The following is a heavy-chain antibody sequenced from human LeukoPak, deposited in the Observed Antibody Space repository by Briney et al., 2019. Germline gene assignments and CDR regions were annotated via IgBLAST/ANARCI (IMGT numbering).Heavy chain of an antibody. Sequence: PGGSLRLSCAASGFTVGTNYMTWVRQPPGKGLEWVSIIYSGGTIYNADSVKGRFTISRDNAKNSLYLQMNSLRAEDTAVYYCARVPTMTTGSYYFDYWGQGTLVTVSS. J-gene: IGHJ4*02. D-gene: IGHD4-11*01. CDR3: ARVPTMTTGSYYFDY. V-gene: IGHV3-53*01. CDR1: GFTVGTNY. CDR2: IYSGGTI.